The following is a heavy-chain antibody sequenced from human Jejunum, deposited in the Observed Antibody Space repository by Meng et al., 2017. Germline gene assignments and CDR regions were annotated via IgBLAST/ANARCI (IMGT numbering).Heavy chain of an antibody. D-gene: IGHD2-15*01. V-gene: IGHV4-4*02. CDR1: GASISSGYW. CDR3: ARNGAYSADH. J-gene: IGHJ4*02. CDR2: IHHGGDT. Sequence: QVRLQESGPGLVEPSGTLSLTFAVSGASISSGYWWSWVRQPPGKGLEWIGEIHHGGDTNYNPSLKSRVTISVDKSNNQYSLRLTSVTAADTAMYYCARNGAYSADHWGQGTLVTVSS.